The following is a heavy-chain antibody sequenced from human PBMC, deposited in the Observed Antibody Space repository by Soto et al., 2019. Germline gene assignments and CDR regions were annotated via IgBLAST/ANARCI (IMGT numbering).Heavy chain of an antibody. J-gene: IGHJ5*02. D-gene: IGHD3-3*02. Sequence: PSETLSLTCTVSGGSTSSSSYYWGWIRQPPGKGLEWLGSIYHRGSTYYNPSLKSRVTISVDTSKNQFSLKLSSVTAADTAVYYCASPKIAFYNWFDPWGKGTLVTVS. CDR1: GGSTSSSSYY. CDR3: ASPKIAFYNWFDP. V-gene: IGHV4-39*01. CDR2: IYHRGST.